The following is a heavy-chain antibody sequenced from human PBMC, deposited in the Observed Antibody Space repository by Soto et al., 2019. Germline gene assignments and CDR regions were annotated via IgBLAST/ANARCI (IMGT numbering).Heavy chain of an antibody. CDR2: IYPGDSDT. CDR1: GNSFTSYW. V-gene: IGHV5-51*01. Sequence: GESLNTSCKGSGNSFTSYWIVWVLQMPGKGLEWMGIIYPGDSDTRYSPSFQGQVTISADKSISTAYLQWSSLKASDTAMYYCARQGAHYYYYGMDGWGQGTTVTVSS. D-gene: IGHD3-16*01. J-gene: IGHJ6*02. CDR3: ARQGAHYYYYGMDG.